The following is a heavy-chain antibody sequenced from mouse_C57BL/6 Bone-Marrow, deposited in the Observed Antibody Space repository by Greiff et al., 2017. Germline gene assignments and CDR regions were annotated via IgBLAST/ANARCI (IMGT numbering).Heavy chain of an antibody. CDR3: ARRELHFDY. J-gene: IGHJ2*01. Sequence: QVQLKQPGAELVMPGASVKLSCKASGYTFTSYWMHWVKQRPGQGLEWIGEIDPSDSYTNYNQKFKGKSTLTVDKSSSTAYMQLSSLTSEDSAVYYCARRELHFDYWGQGTTLTVSS. CDR1: GYTFTSYW. CDR2: IDPSDSYT. V-gene: IGHV1-69*01.